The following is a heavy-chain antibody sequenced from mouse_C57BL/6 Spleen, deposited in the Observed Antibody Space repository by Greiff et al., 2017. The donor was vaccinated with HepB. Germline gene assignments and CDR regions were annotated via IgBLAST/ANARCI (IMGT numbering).Heavy chain of an antibody. CDR2: ISDGGSYT. Sequence: EVHLVESGGGLVKPGGSLKLSCAASGFTFSSYAMSWVRQTPEKRLEWVATISDGGSYTYYPDNVKGRFTISRDNAKNNLYLQMSHLKSEDTAMYYCARDIYDYDAWFAYWGQGTLVTVSA. CDR1: GFTFSSYA. J-gene: IGHJ3*01. V-gene: IGHV5-4*01. CDR3: ARDIYDYDAWFAY. D-gene: IGHD2-4*01.